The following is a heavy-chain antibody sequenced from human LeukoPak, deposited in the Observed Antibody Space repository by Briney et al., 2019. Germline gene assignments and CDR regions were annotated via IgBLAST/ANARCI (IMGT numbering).Heavy chain of an antibody. Sequence: SETLSLTCAVYGGSFSGYYWSWIRQPPGKGLEWIGSIYYSGSTYYNPSLKSRVTISVDTSKNQFSLKLSSVTAADTAVYYCAREKNVVYCSSTSCYFDYWGQGTLVTVSS. CDR3: AREKNVVYCSSTSCYFDY. J-gene: IGHJ4*02. D-gene: IGHD2-2*01. CDR1: GGSFSGYY. V-gene: IGHV4-34*01. CDR2: IYYSGST.